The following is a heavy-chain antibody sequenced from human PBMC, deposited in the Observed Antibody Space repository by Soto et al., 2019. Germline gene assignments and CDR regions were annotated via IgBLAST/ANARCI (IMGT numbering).Heavy chain of an antibody. CDR3: AIHFGFGSPRRGNWFDP. Sequence: SETLSLTCTVSGGSISSYYWSWIRQPPGKGLEWIGYTYYSGSTDYNPSLKSRVTISVDTSKNQFSLRLSSVTAADTAVYYCAIHFGFGSPRRGNWFDPWGQGTLVTVSS. V-gene: IGHV4-59*08. J-gene: IGHJ5*02. D-gene: IGHD3-10*01. CDR1: GGSISSYY. CDR2: TYYSGST.